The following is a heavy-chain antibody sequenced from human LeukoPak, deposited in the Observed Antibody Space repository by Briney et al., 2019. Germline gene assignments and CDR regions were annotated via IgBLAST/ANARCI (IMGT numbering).Heavy chain of an antibody. V-gene: IGHV4-34*01. CDR1: GGPFSGYY. CDR2: INHSGST. J-gene: IGHJ3*02. Sequence: SETLSLTCAVYGGPFSGYYWSWIRQPPGKGLEWIGEINHSGSTNYNPSLKSRVTISVDTSKNQFSLKLSSVTAADTAVYYCARGWGYCSSTSCRRRGDAFDIWGQGTMVTVSS. CDR3: ARGWGYCSSTSCRRRGDAFDI. D-gene: IGHD2-2*01.